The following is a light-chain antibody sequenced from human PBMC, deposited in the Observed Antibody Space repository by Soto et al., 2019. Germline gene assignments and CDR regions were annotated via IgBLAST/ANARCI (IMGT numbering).Light chain of an antibody. CDR1: SSDFGGYNF. CDR3: SSYISSSTPYV. V-gene: IGLV2-14*03. Sequence: QSALTQPASVSGSPGQSITISCTGTSSDFGGYNFVSWYQHHPGKAPRLLIFDVSDRPSGVSDRFSGSKSGNTASLTISGLQAEDEADYYCSSYISSSTPYVFGTGTKVTVL. J-gene: IGLJ1*01. CDR2: DVS.